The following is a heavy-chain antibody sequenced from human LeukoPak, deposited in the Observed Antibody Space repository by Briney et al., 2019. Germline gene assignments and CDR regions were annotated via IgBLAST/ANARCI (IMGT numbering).Heavy chain of an antibody. D-gene: IGHD3-10*01. CDR1: GYTLTELS. V-gene: IGHV1-24*01. Sequence: GASVKVPCKVSGYTLTELSMHWVRQAPGKGLEWMGGFDPEDGETIYAQKFQGRVTMTEDTSTDTAYMELSSLRSEDTAVYYCACGSGSYYTQLDYWGQGTLVTVSS. J-gene: IGHJ4*02. CDR3: ACGSGSYYTQLDY. CDR2: FDPEDGET.